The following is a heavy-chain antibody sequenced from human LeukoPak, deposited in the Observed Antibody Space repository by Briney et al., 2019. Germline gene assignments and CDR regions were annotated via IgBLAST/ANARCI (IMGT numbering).Heavy chain of an antibody. V-gene: IGHV1-2*02. J-gene: IGHJ5*02. CDR1: GYTFTGYY. CDR3: ARDIVMVTYWFDP. Sequence: ASVKVSCKASGYTFTGYYMHWVRQAPGQGLEWMGWINPNSGGINYAQKFQGRVTMTRDTSISTAYMELSRLRSDDTAVYYCARDIVMVTYWFDPWGQGTLVTVSS. CDR2: INPNSGGI. D-gene: IGHD5-18*01.